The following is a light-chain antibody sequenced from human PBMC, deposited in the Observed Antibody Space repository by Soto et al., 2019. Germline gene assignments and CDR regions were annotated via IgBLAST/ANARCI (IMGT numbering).Light chain of an antibody. CDR1: QSVSSD. J-gene: IGKJ1*01. Sequence: IVMTQSPATLSVSPGERATLSCRASQSVSSDLAWYQHKPGQAPRLLIYGASSRATGIPDRFSGSGSGTDFTLTISSLQPDDFATYYCQHSRTFGQGTKVDIK. CDR3: QHSRT. V-gene: IGKV3D-15*01. CDR2: GAS.